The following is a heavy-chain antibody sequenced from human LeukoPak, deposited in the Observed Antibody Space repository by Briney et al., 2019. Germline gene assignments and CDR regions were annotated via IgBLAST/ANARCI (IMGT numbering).Heavy chain of an antibody. CDR3: AHSPSYSSSSGLGFDY. Sequence: SGPTLVNPTQTLTLTCTFSGFSLSTSGVGVGWTRQPPGKALEWLALTYWDDDKRYSPPLKSRLIITQDTSKNQAVLTMTNMDPVDTATYYCAHSPSYSSSSGLGFDYWGQGTLVTVSS. CDR2: TYWDDDK. D-gene: IGHD6-6*01. J-gene: IGHJ4*02. CDR1: GFSLSTSGVG. V-gene: IGHV2-5*02.